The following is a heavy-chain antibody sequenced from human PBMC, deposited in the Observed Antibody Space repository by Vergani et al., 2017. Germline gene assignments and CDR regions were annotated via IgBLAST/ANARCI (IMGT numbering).Heavy chain of an antibody. Sequence: QLQLQESGPGLVKPSETLSLTCTVSGVSISSSSYYWGWIRQPPGKGLEWIGSIYYSGSTYYNPSLKSRVTISVDTSKNQFSLKLSSVTAADTAVYYCARGIGDYYDSSGYRDYWGQGTLVTVYS. CDR2: IYYSGST. J-gene: IGHJ4*02. D-gene: IGHD3-22*01. V-gene: IGHV4-39*01. CDR1: GVSISSSSYY. CDR3: ARGIGDYYDSSGYRDY.